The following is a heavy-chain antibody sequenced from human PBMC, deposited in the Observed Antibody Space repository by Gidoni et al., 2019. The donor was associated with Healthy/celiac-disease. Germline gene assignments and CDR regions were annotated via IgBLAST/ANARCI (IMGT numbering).Heavy chain of an antibody. D-gene: IGHD2-15*01. CDR1: AFTFSSYG. Sequence: QVQLVESGGGVVQPGRSLRLSCAASAFTFSSYGLHWVRPAPGKGLEWVAVIWYDGSNKYYADSVKGRFTISRDNSKNTLYLQMNSLRAEDTAVYYCARESSGGYCSGGSCYNWGIADAFDIWGQGTMVTVSS. CDR3: ARESSGGYCSGGSCYNWGIADAFDI. J-gene: IGHJ3*02. CDR2: IWYDGSNK. V-gene: IGHV3-33*01.